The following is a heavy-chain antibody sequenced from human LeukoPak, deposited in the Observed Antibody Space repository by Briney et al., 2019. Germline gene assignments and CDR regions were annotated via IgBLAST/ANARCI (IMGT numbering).Heavy chain of an antibody. V-gene: IGHV4-39*01. CDR1: GVSISSSTYY. Sequence: SETLSLTCTVSGVSISSSTYYWGWIRQPPGKGLEWIGSIFYSGSTYYNPSLKSRVTISVDTSKNQFSLKLSSVTAADTAVYYCASQVIAVTFYFDYWGQGTLVAASS. CDR2: IFYSGST. CDR3: ASQVIAVTFYFDY. J-gene: IGHJ4*02. D-gene: IGHD6-19*01.